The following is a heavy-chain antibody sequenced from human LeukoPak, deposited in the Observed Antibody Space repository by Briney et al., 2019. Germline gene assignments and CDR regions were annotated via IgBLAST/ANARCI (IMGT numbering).Heavy chain of an antibody. V-gene: IGHV3-7*05. Sequence: GGSLRLSCAASGFTFSSYLMNWVRQAPGKGLEWVAKIKQDGSEKYYVDSVKGRFTISRDNAKNSLYLQMNSLRAEDTAVYYCARAPYSYGYFRNDYWGQGTLVSVSS. CDR2: IKQDGSEK. CDR3: ARAPYSYGYFRNDY. D-gene: IGHD5-18*01. CDR1: GFTFSSYL. J-gene: IGHJ4*02.